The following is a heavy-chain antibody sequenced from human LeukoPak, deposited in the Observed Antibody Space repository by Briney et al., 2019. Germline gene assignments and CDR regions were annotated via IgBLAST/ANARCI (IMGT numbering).Heavy chain of an antibody. CDR1: GYIFTTYY. CDR3: ASPLPGYSSGWYEFDY. J-gene: IGHJ4*02. D-gene: IGHD6-19*01. Sequence: ASVKVSCKASGYIFTTYYVHWVRQTPGQGLEWMGIINPTGGNTTYAQNFQDRVTMTRDTSTSTVYMELSSLRSGDTAVYYCASPLPGYSSGWYEFDYWGQGTLVTVSS. CDR2: INPTGGNT. V-gene: IGHV1-46*01.